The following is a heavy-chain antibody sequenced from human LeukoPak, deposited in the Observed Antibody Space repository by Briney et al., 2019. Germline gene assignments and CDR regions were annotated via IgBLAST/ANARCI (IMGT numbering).Heavy chain of an antibody. CDR2: IIPIFGTA. J-gene: IGHJ5*02. D-gene: IGHD2-2*02. V-gene: IGHV1-69*05. Sequence: SVKVSCKASGGTFSSYAISWVRQAPGQGLEWMGGIIPIFGTANYAQKFQGRVTMTTDTSTSTAYMELRSLRSDDTAVYYCARDRGIVVPAAISWGQGTLVTVSS. CDR1: GGTFSSYA. CDR3: ARDRGIVVPAAIS.